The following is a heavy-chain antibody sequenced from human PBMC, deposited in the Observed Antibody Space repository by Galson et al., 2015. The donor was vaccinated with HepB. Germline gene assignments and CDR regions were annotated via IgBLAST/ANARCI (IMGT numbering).Heavy chain of an antibody. Sequence: ETLSLTCAVYGGSFSGYYWSWIRQPPGKGLEWIGEINHSGSTNYNPSLKSRVTISVDTSKNQFSLKLSSVTAADTAVYYCARGHRLDTAMAFIYYYYYGMDVWDQGTTVTVSS. D-gene: IGHD5-18*01. J-gene: IGHJ6*02. CDR1: GGSFSGYY. V-gene: IGHV4-34*01. CDR3: ARGHRLDTAMAFIYYYYYGMDV. CDR2: INHSGST.